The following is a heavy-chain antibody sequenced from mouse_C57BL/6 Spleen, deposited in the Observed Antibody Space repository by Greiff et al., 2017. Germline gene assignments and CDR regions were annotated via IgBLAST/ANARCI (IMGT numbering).Heavy chain of an antibody. CDR1: GYTFTSYW. V-gene: IGHV1-64*01. J-gene: IGHJ3*01. Sequence: VQLQQPGAELVKPGASVKLSCKASGYTFTSYWMHWVKQRPGQGLEWIGMIHPTSGSTNYNEKFKSKATLTVDKSSSTAYMQLSSLTSEDSAVYYCARDDGYLAWFAYWGQGTLVTVSA. CDR2: IHPTSGST. CDR3: ARDDGYLAWFAY. D-gene: IGHD2-3*01.